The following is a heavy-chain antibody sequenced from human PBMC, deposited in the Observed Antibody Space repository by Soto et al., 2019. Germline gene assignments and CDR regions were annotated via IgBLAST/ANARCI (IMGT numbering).Heavy chain of an antibody. J-gene: IGHJ5*02. CDR3: AQSGAYLGSS. CDR1: GFSLSTSGVG. V-gene: IGHV2-5*02. CDR2: IYWDNDK. D-gene: IGHD4-17*01. Sequence: QITLKESGPTLVKPTQTLTLTCTFSGFSLSTSGVGVAWIRQPPGKALEWLALIYWDNDKRYSPSLKSRLTITKDTAENQVFLTMTDMDPVDTATYYCAQSGAYLGSSWGQGTLVTVSS.